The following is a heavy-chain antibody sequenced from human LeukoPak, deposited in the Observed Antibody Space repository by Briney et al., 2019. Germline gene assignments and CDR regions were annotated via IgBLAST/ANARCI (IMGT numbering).Heavy chain of an antibody. Sequence: GGSLILSCEASGLLFDTYAMTWVRQAPGKGLEYVSTINAADADTYYADSVKGRFTVSRDNSKNTLYLQMNSLRVDDTAVYYCAKQFLDANWGPGTLVTVSS. CDR1: GLLFDTYA. V-gene: IGHV3-23*01. D-gene: IGHD2-21*01. J-gene: IGHJ4*02. CDR2: INAADADT. CDR3: AKQFLDAN.